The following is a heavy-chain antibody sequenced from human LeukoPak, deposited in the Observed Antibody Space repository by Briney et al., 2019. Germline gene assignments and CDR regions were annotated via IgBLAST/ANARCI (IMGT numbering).Heavy chain of an antibody. CDR3: ARSQSYYYDSSAQGAFDI. J-gene: IGHJ3*02. Sequence: SETLSLTCTVSGGSISSYYWSWIRQPPGKGLEWIGYIYYSGSTNYNPSLKSRVTISVDTSKNQFSLKLSSVTAADTAVYYCARSQSYYYDSSAQGAFDIWGQGTMVTVSS. D-gene: IGHD3-22*01. V-gene: IGHV4-59*01. CDR1: GGSISSYY. CDR2: IYYSGST.